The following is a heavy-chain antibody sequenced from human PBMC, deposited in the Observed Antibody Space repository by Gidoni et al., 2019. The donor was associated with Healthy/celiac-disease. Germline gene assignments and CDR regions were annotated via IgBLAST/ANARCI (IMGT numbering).Heavy chain of an antibody. J-gene: IGHJ6*02. CDR2: IYSGGST. V-gene: IGHV3-66*01. CDR1: GSTVSSNY. CDR3: ARCRYYYGSAPYGMDV. D-gene: IGHD3-10*01. Sequence: EVQLVESGGGLVQPGGSLRLSCAASGSTVSSNYMSWVRQAPGKGLEWVSVIYSGGSTYYADSVKGRFTISRDNSKNTLYLQMNSLRAEDTAVYYCARCRYYYGSAPYGMDVWGQGTTVTVSS.